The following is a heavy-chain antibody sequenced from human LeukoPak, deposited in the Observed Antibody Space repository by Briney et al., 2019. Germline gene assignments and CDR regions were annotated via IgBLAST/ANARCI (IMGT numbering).Heavy chain of an antibody. J-gene: IGHJ6*02. CDR1: GGSISSYY. D-gene: IGHD2-15*01. Sequence: PSETLSLTCTVSGGSISSYYWSWIRQPPGKGLEWIGYIYYSGSTNYSPSLKSRVTISVDTSKNQFSLKLSSVTAADTAVYYCARGDTSGGSFYYYYGMDVWGQGTTVTVSS. CDR2: IYYSGST. V-gene: IGHV4-59*01. CDR3: ARGDTSGGSFYYYYGMDV.